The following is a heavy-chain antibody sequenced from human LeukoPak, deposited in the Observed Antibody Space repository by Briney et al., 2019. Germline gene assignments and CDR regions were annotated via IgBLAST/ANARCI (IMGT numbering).Heavy chain of an antibody. V-gene: IGHV4-39*01. CDR2: IFYTGKS. J-gene: IGHJ4*01. CDR1: GGSISSTSYY. Sequence: SETLSLTCNVSGGSISSTSYYWGWVRQPPGKGLEWIGSIFYTGKSNENPSLKTRVTVSVDTSKNQFFLKVTSVTVADTAVYFCARLGDVEVNGGTLDYWGRGTLVTVSS. CDR3: ARLGDVEVNGGTLDY. D-gene: IGHD2-21*01.